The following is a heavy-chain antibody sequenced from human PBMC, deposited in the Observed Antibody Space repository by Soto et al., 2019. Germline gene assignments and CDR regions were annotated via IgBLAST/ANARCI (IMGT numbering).Heavy chain of an antibody. Sequence: SLILSLAASGFTFSSYGMHWVRQAPGKGLEWVAIISYDGSNKYYADFVKGRFTMSRDNSKNTLYLQMNSLRAEDTAVYYCATGTFPRSEAYCHQWSKGTRVTV. CDR1: GFTFSSYG. CDR2: ISYDGSNK. J-gene: IGHJ4*02. V-gene: IGHV3-30*03. CDR3: ATGTFPRSEAYCHQ. D-gene: IGHD1-1*01.